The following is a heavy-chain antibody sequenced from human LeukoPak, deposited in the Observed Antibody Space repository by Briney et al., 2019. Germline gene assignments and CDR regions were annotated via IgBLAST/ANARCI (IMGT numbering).Heavy chain of an antibody. D-gene: IGHD3-10*01. CDR1: GFTCDDYA. CDR3: ARAGEYYYGSGTLDY. CDR2: ISSSSSYI. Sequence: GRSLRLSCAASGFTCDDYAMHWVRQTPGKGLEWVSSISSSSSYIYYADSVKGRFTISRDNAKNSLYLQMNSLRAEDTAVYYCARAGEYYYGSGTLDYWGQGTLVTVSS. V-gene: IGHV3-21*01. J-gene: IGHJ4*02.